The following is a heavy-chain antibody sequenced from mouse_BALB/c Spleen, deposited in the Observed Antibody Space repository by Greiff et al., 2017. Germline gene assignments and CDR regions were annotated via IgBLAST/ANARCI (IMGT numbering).Heavy chain of an antibody. CDR2: ISSGGSYT. Sequence: EVKLVESGGGLVKPGGSLKLSCAASGFTFSSYTMSWVRQTPEKRLEWVATISSGGSYTYYPDSVKGRFTISRDNAKNTLYLQMSSLKSEDTAMYYCNGGGNPYYFDYWGQGTTLTVSS. CDR3: NGGGNPYYFDY. CDR1: GFTFSSYT. J-gene: IGHJ2*01. D-gene: IGHD2-1*01. V-gene: IGHV5-6-4*01.